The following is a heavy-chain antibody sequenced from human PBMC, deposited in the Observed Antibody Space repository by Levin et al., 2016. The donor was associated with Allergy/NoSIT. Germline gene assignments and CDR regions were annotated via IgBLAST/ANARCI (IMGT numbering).Heavy chain of an antibody. V-gene: IGHV3-33*01. J-gene: IGHJ4*02. Sequence: WIRQPPGKGLEWVAFIFFDGSHKYYADSVKGRFTISRDNSQNTLYLQMNSLRAEDTAVYYCARDTTSSSWATFDYWGQGTLVTVSS. D-gene: IGHD6-13*01. CDR3: ARDTTSSSWATFDY. CDR2: IFFDGSHK.